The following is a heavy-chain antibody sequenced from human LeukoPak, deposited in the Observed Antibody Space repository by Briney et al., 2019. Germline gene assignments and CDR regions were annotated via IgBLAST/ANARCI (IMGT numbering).Heavy chain of an antibody. CDR1: GGSFSGYY. D-gene: IGHD5-18*01. CDR2: INHSGST. V-gene: IGHV4-34*01. J-gene: IGHJ3*02. CDR3: ARGKWGYSYGSGAFDI. Sequence: SETLSLTCAVYGGSFSGYYWSWIRQPPGKGLEWIGVINHSGSTNYNPSLKSRVTISVDTSKNQFSLKLSSVTAADTAVYYCARGKWGYSYGSGAFDIWGQGTMVTVSS.